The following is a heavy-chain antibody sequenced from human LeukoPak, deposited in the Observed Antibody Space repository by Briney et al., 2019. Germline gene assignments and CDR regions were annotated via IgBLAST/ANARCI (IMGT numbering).Heavy chain of an antibody. CDR1: GYSISRGFY. D-gene: IGHD6-19*01. J-gene: IGHJ4*02. V-gene: IGHV4-38-2*01. CDR2: VYHTGSA. Sequence: PSETLSLTCAVSGYSISRGFYWVWIRQPRGRGLEWIGNVYHTGSAYYNPSLKSRVTISVDTSNNQFSLNLNSVTAADTAVYYCARARPGYSSGWSASIDDWGQGTLVTVSS. CDR3: ARARPGYSSGWSASIDD.